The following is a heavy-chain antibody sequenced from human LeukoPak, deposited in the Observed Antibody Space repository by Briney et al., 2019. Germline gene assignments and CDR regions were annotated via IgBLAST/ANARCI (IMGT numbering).Heavy chain of an antibody. Sequence: NSSETLSLTCTVSGGSISSGTYYWSWIRQPAGKGLEWIGRIATSGSTNYSPSLKSRVTVSIDTSKNHFSLKLSSVTAADTAMYYCARGEFATGFFGYWGQGTLVTVSS. CDR3: ARGEFATGFFGY. CDR1: GGSISSGTYY. CDR2: IATSGST. V-gene: IGHV4-61*02. D-gene: IGHD1-1*01. J-gene: IGHJ4*02.